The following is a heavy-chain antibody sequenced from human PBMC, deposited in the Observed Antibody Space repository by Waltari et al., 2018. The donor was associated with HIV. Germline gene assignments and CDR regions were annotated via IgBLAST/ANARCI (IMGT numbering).Heavy chain of an antibody. D-gene: IGHD6-19*01. J-gene: IGHJ4*02. Sequence: EVQLVESGGGLVKPGGSLSLSCAASGFTFTIYSMNWVRQAPGKGLEWVSSISSSSSYIYYADSVKGRFTISRDNAKNSLYLQMNSLRAEDTAVYYCAREDSSGWSDYWGQGTLVTVSS. CDR2: ISSSSSYI. CDR1: GFTFTIYS. V-gene: IGHV3-21*01. CDR3: AREDSSGWSDY.